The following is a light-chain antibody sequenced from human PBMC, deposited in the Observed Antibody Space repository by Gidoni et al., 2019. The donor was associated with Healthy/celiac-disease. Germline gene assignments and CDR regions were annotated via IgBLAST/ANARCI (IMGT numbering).Light chain of an antibody. CDR2: DVS. CDR3: CSYAGSYV. CDR1: SSDVGGYNY. V-gene: IGLV2-11*01. Sequence: QSALTQPRSVSGYPGQAVTISCTGTSSDVGGYNYVSWYQQHPGKAPKLIIYDVSKRPSGVPDRFSGSKSGNTASLTISGLQAEDEADYYCCSYAGSYVFGTGTKVTVL. J-gene: IGLJ1*01.